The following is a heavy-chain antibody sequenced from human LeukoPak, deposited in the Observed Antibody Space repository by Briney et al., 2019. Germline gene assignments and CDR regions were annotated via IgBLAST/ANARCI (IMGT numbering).Heavy chain of an antibody. Sequence: GGSLRLSCAASGFSFNNYDMHWVSQAPGKGLEWVSGLGSGGDTYYPDSVRGRFTISKETAKNSLYLQMAGLRDDDTAVYYCVRGRRSYGFDHWGQGTQVTVSS. CDR3: VRGRRSYGFDH. D-gene: IGHD3-16*01. J-gene: IGHJ4*02. CDR1: GFSFNNYD. V-gene: IGHV3-13*01. CDR2: LGSGGDT.